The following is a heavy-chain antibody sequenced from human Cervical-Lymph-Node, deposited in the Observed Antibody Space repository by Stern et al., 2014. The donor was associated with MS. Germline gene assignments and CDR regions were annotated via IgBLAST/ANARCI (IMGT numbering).Heavy chain of an antibody. CDR3: IRLRKQLGNKYYFDY. V-gene: IGHV7-4-1*02. Sequence: QLVQSGSELKKPGASVKVSCKASGYTFIYYGINWVRQAPGQGLEWLGWINTHTGDPTYAQGFTGRFVFSLNTSVSTAYLQISSLKTEDTAVYYCIRLRKQLGNKYYFDYWGQGTLVTVSS. J-gene: IGHJ4*02. D-gene: IGHD7-27*01. CDR1: GYTFIYYG. CDR2: INTHTGDP.